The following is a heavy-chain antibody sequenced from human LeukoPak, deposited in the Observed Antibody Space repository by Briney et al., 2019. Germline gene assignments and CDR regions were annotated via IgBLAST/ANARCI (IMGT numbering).Heavy chain of an antibody. Sequence: GGSLRLSCAASGFTFSSYSMNWVRQAPGKGLEWVSSISSSSSYIYYADSVKGRFTISRDNAKNSLYLQMNSLRAEDTAVYYCARDGTRPVQHYYGSGALGYWGQGTLVTVSS. V-gene: IGHV3-21*01. CDR1: GFTFSSYS. CDR2: ISSSSSYI. CDR3: ARDGTRPVQHYYGSGALGY. D-gene: IGHD3-10*01. J-gene: IGHJ4*02.